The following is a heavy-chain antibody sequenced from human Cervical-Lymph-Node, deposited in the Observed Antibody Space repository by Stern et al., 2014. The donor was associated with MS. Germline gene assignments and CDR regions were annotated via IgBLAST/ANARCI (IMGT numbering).Heavy chain of an antibody. CDR1: GYTFAGYH. CDR3: ARDRDFSSWGDFDY. Sequence: VQLVQSGAEVEPPGASVKVSCKASGYTFAGYHVQWVRQAPGQGLEWMGWMLPKCGDTNYQQIFHGRLSMTGDTSISTVYMELSGLTFNDAATYYCARDRDFSSWGDFDYWGQGTLVIVSS. V-gene: IGHV1-2*02. D-gene: IGHD6-13*01. J-gene: IGHJ4*02. CDR2: MLPKCGDT.